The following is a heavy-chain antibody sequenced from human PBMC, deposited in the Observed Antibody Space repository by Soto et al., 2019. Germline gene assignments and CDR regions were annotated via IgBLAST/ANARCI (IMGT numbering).Heavy chain of an antibody. J-gene: IGHJ4*02. Sequence: GGSLRLSCAASGFTFSNCAMSWVRQAPGKGLEWVSLISATGGGTYYADSVKGRFTISRDNSHNTLYLQVHSLTAEDTAVYYCAKDRRAGGNSAFYFDFWGQGAQVTVSS. D-gene: IGHD3-16*01. V-gene: IGHV3-23*01. CDR1: GFTFSNCA. CDR3: AKDRRAGGNSAFYFDF. CDR2: ISATGGGT.